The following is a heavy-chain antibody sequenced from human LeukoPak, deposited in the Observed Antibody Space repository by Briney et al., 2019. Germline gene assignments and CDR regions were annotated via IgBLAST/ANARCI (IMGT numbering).Heavy chain of an antibody. V-gene: IGHV4-59*01. CDR1: GGSISSYY. CDR2: IYYSGST. CDR3: ARGGRYFDWLLLCAPDAFDI. J-gene: IGHJ3*02. Sequence: PSETLSLTCTVSGGSISSYYWSWIRQPPGKGLEWIGYIYYSGSTNYNPSLKSRVTISVDTSKNQFSLKPSSVTAADTAVYYCARGGRYFDWLLLCAPDAFDIWGQGTMVTVSS. D-gene: IGHD3-9*01.